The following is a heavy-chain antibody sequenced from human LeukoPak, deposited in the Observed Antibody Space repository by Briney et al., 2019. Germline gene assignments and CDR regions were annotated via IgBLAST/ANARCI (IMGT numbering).Heavy chain of an antibody. D-gene: IGHD2-2*01. J-gene: IGHJ4*02. Sequence: APVKVSCKASGYTFTSYGISWVRQAPGQGLEWMGWISAYNGNTNYAQKLQGRVTMTTDTSTSTAYVELRSLRSDDTAVYYCAREGVNMPFDYWGQGTLVTVSS. CDR1: GYTFTSYG. V-gene: IGHV1-18*04. CDR2: ISAYNGNT. CDR3: AREGVNMPFDY.